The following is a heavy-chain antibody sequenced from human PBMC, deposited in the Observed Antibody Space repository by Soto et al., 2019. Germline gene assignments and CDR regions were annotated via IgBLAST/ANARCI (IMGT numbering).Heavy chain of an antibody. J-gene: IGHJ6*03. CDR2: IYSSGST. Sequence: QLQLQESGPGLVKPSETLSLTCLVSGGSISSFYWSWIRQPPGKGLEWIGYIYSSGSTNYNPSLKSRVTISVDTSKNHFSLKLTSVTAADTAVYYCARAGGGWPYHMDVWGEGTTVTVSS. CDR3: ARAGGGWPYHMDV. D-gene: IGHD3-16*01. V-gene: IGHV4-59*01. CDR1: GGSISSFY.